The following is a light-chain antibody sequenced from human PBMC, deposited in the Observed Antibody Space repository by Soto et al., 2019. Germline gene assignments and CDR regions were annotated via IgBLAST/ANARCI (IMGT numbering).Light chain of an antibody. Sequence: QSVLAQPPSASGSPGQSVTISCTETSSDVGGYNYVSWYQNHPGKAPKLLIYDITRWPSGVPDRFSGSESGNTASLTVSGLQTEDGADYYCSAYAGSNNFVFGSGTKVTVL. CDR2: DIT. J-gene: IGLJ1*01. CDR3: SAYAGSNNFV. V-gene: IGLV2-8*01. CDR1: SSDVGGYNY.